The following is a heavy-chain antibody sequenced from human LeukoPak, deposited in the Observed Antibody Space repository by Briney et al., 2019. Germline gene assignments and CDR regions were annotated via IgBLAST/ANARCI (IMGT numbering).Heavy chain of an antibody. D-gene: IGHD6-13*01. J-gene: IGHJ4*02. Sequence: SETLSLTCAVYGGSFSGYYWSWIRQPPGKGLEWIGEINHSGSTYYNPSLKSRVTISVDTSKNQFSLKLSSVTAADTAVYYCARVKRQQLVDHWGQGTLVTVSS. V-gene: IGHV4-34*01. CDR2: INHSGST. CDR1: GGSFSGYY. CDR3: ARVKRQQLVDH.